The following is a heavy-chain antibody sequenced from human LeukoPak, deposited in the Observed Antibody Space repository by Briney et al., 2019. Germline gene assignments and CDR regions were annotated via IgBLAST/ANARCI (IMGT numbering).Heavy chain of an antibody. CDR3: VKVSGRGPRGPFDS. J-gene: IGHJ4*02. Sequence: GGSLRLSCATSGFSFYNFAMSWVRQAPGKGPEWVSGISGSGGSLYYAESVKGRFSISRDVSKSMLYLEMKSLRVDDTAVYYCVKVSGRGPRGPFDSWGQGTLVTVSS. V-gene: IGHV3-23*01. D-gene: IGHD1-26*01. CDR2: ISGSGGSL. CDR1: GFSFYNFA.